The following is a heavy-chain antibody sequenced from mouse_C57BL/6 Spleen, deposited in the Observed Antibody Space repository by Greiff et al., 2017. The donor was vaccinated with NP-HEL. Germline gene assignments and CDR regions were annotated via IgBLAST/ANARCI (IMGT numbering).Heavy chain of an antibody. J-gene: IGHJ2*01. CDR2: INPNNGGT. CDR1: GYTFTDYY. D-gene: IGHD1-1*01. CDR3: GRGNTTVGAMDY. V-gene: IGHV1-26*01. Sequence: EVQLQQSGPELVKPGASVKISCKASGYTFTDYYMNWVKQSHGKSLEWIGDINPNNGGTSYNQKFKGKATLTVDKSSSTAYMELRSLTSEDAAVYCCGRGNTTVGAMDYWGQGTTLTVSS.